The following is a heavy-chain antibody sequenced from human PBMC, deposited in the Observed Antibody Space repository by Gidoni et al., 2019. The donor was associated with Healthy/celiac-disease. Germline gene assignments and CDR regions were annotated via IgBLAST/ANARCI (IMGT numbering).Heavy chain of an antibody. V-gene: IGHV1-2*04. D-gene: IGHD1-7*01. J-gene: IGHJ3*02. CDR3: ARAPTYNWNYVGCAFDI. CDR1: GYTFTGYY. CDR2: INPNSGGT. Sequence: QVQLVQSGAEVKKPGASVKVSCQASGYTFTGYYMHWVRQAPGQGLEWMGWINPNSGGTNYAQKFQGWVTMTRDTSISTAYMELSRLRSDDTAVYYCARAPTYNWNYVGCAFDIWGQGTMVTVSS.